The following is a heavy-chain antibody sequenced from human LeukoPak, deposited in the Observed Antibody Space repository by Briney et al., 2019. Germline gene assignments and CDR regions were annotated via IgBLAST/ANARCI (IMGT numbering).Heavy chain of an antibody. V-gene: IGHV4-59*01. CDR3: ARGKMVYATVRWFDP. CDR1: GGSISSYY. CDR2: IYYSGST. Sequence: SETLSLTCTVSGGSISSYYWSWIRQPPGKGLEWIGYIYYSGSTNYNPSLKSRVTISVDTSKNQFSLKLSSVTAADTAVYYCARGKMVYATVRWFDPWGQGTLVNVSS. J-gene: IGHJ5*02. D-gene: IGHD2-8*01.